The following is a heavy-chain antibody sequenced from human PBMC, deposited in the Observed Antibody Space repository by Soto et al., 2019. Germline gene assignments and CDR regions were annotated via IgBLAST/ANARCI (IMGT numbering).Heavy chain of an antibody. CDR3: ARDPGRSSSSDYYYYYYGMDV. Sequence: GGSLRLSCAASGFTFSSYAMHWVRQAPGKGLEWVAVISYDGSNKYYADSVKGRFTISRDNSKNTLYLQMNSLRAEDTAVYYCARDPGRSSSSDYYYYYYGMDVWGQGTTVTVSS. CDR1: GFTFSSYA. CDR2: ISYDGSNK. D-gene: IGHD6-6*01. V-gene: IGHV3-30-3*01. J-gene: IGHJ6*02.